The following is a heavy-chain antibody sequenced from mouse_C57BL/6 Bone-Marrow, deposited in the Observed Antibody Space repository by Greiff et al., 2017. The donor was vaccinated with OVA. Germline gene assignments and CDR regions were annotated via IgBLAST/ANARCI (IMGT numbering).Heavy chain of an antibody. CDR3: ARGVGYFDV. V-gene: IGHV5-16*01. Sequence: EVKLVESEGGLVQPGSSMKLSCTASGFTFSDYYMAWVRQVPEKGLEWVANINYDGSSTYYLDSLKSRFIISRDNAKNILYLQMSSLKSEDTATYYCARGVGYFDVWGTGTTVTVSS. CDR1: GFTFSDYY. J-gene: IGHJ1*03. CDR2: INYDGSST.